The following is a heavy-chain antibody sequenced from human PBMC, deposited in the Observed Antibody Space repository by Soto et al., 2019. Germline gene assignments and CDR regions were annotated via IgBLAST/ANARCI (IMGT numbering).Heavy chain of an antibody. Sequence: ASVKVSFKACGYTFTGYYMHWLRQAPGQGLEWMGWINPNSGCTNYAQKFQGRVTMTRDTSISTAYMELSRLRSDDTAVYYCARAPIAVAGTGAFDIWGQGTMVTVSS. CDR2: INPNSGCT. CDR1: GYTFTGYY. J-gene: IGHJ3*02. V-gene: IGHV1-2*02. D-gene: IGHD6-19*01. CDR3: ARAPIAVAGTGAFDI.